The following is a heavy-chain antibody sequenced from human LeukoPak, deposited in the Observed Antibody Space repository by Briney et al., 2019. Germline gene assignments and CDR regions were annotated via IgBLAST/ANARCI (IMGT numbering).Heavy chain of an antibody. J-gene: IGHJ2*01. V-gene: IGHV4-39*01. CDR2: IYYSGST. CDR3: ARHVGSGWYFPKEWYFDL. Sequence: SETLSLTCAVYGGSLSSYYWGWIRQPPGKGLEWIGSIYYSGSTYYNPSLKSRVTISVDTSKNQFSLKLSSVTAADTSVYYCARHVGSGWYFPKEWYFDLWGRGTLVTVSS. CDR1: GGSLSSYY. D-gene: IGHD6-19*01.